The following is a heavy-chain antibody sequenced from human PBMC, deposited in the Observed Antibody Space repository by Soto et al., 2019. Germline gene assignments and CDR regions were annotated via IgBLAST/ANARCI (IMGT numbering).Heavy chain of an antibody. V-gene: IGHV1-69*01. D-gene: IGHD2-21*02. J-gene: IGHJ1*01. Sequence: QVQLVQSGAEVKKPGSSVKVSCKASGGTFSSYAISWVRQAPGQGLEWMGGIIPIFGTANYAQKFQGRVTITADESTSTAYMELSSLRSEGTAVYYCARSTPPLAYCVGDCLFSEYFQHWGQGTLVTVSS. CDR2: IIPIFGTA. CDR3: ARSTPPLAYCVGDCLFSEYFQH. CDR1: GGTFSSYA.